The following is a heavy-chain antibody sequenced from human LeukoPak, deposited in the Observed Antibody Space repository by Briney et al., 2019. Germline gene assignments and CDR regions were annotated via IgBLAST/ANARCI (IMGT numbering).Heavy chain of an antibody. CDR2: INHSGST. CDR1: GGSFSGYY. CDR3: ARHGHYYDSSGYYI. V-gene: IGHV4-34*01. D-gene: IGHD3-22*01. Sequence: SETLSLTCAVYGGSFSGYYWSWIRQPPGKGLEWVGEINHSGSTNYNPSLKSRVTISVDTSKNQFSLKLSSVTAADTAVYYCARHGHYYDSSGYYIWGQGTLVTVSS. J-gene: IGHJ4*02.